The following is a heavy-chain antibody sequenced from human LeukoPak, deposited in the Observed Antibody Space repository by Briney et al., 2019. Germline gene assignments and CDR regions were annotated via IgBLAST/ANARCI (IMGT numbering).Heavy chain of an antibody. CDR3: ARDKRTWAPTDAFDI. Sequence: ASVKVSCKASGYTFTGYYMHWVRQAPGQGLEWMGWTNPNSGGTNCAQKFQGRVTMTRDTSISTAYMELSRLRSDDTAVYYCARDKRTWAPTDAFDIWGQGTMVTVSS. CDR2: TNPNSGGT. V-gene: IGHV1-2*02. CDR1: GYTFTGYY. J-gene: IGHJ3*02.